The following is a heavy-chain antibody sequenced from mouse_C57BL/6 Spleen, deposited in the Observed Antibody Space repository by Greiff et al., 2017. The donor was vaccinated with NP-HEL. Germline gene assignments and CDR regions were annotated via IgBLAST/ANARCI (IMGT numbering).Heavy chain of an antibody. CDR2: FHPYNDDT. J-gene: IGHJ4*01. Sequence: QVQLQQPGAELVKPGASVKMSCKPSGSTFTPYPLERMKQNNGKSLEWIGNFHPYNDDTKSNEKFKGKATLTVEKSSSTVYLELSRLTSDDSAVYYCARRDGYYGYAMDYWGQGTSVTVSS. CDR1: GSTFTPYP. V-gene: IGHV1-47*01. D-gene: IGHD2-3*01. CDR3: ARRDGYYGYAMDY.